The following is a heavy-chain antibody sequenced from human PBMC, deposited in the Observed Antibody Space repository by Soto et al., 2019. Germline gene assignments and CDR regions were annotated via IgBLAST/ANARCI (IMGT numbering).Heavy chain of an antibody. Sequence: SETLSLTCTVSSGSISSTSYYWAWIRQPPGKGLERIGAIYYDGTTYYTESLKSRVSISVDTSKNQFSLKLNSATAADTAVYFCARQGRNTKIVLVKHYAADFWGQGTAVTVSS. D-gene: IGHD3-22*01. CDR2: IYYDGTT. CDR3: ARQGRNTKIVLVKHYAADF. CDR1: SGSISSTSYY. J-gene: IGHJ6*02. V-gene: IGHV4-39*01.